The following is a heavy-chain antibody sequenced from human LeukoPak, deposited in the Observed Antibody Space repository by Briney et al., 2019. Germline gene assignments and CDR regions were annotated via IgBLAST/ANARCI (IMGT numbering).Heavy chain of an antibody. D-gene: IGHD3-22*01. CDR1: GFTFSNAW. V-gene: IGHV3-15*01. J-gene: IGHJ4*02. CDR2: IKSKTDGGTT. Sequence: GGSLRLSCAASGFTFSNAWMSWVRQAPGKGPEWGGRIKSKTDGGTTDYAAPVKGRFTISRDDSKNTLYLQMNSLKTEDTAVYYCTTDLYYDSSGYYYWGQGTLVTVSS. CDR3: TTDLYYDSSGYYY.